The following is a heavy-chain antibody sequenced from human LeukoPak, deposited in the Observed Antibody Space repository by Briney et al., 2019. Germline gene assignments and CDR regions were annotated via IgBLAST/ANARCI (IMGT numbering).Heavy chain of an antibody. J-gene: IGHJ4*02. D-gene: IGHD2-15*01. CDR2: IYYSGTP. V-gene: IGHV4-59*01. CDR1: GGSISNYY. Sequence: PSETLSLTCTVSGGSISNYYWSWIRQTPGKGLEWIGYIYYSGTPNYNPSLKSRVTISLDMSKNQVSLKLTFVTAADTAVYYCAREACSGGSCYDFDYWGQGTLVTVSS. CDR3: AREACSGGSCYDFDY.